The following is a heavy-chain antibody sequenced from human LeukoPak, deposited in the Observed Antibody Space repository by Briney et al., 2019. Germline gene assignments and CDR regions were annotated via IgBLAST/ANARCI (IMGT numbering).Heavy chain of an antibody. J-gene: IGHJ4*02. D-gene: IGHD6-13*01. CDR2: IYSGGST. V-gene: IGHV3-66*01. CDR1: GFNVSSNY. CDR3: ARVDSRTAQFDY. Sequence: QPGGSLRLSCAVSGFNVSSNYLNWVRQAPGKGREWVSVIYSGGSTYYADSVKGRFTISRDNSKNTLYLQMNSLRAEDTAVYHCARVDSRTAQFDYWGQGTLVTVSS.